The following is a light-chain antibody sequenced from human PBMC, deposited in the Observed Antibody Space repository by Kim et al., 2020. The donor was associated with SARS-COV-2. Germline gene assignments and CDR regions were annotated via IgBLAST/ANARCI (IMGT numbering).Light chain of an antibody. Sequence: ALGQTVRITYQGDSLRSYYASWYQQKPGQAPVLVIYGKNNRPSGIPDRFSGSSSGNTASLTITGAQAEDEADYYCYSRDSSGNHVVFGGGTQLTVL. CDR3: YSRDSSGNHVV. J-gene: IGLJ2*01. CDR2: GKN. V-gene: IGLV3-19*01. CDR1: SLRSYY.